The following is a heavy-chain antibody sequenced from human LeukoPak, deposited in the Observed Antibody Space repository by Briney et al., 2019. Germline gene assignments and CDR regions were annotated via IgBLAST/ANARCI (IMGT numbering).Heavy chain of an antibody. J-gene: IGHJ6*03. CDR3: ARKSRTAHYMDV. V-gene: IGHV4-34*01. CDR2: INHSGST. Sequence: SETLSLTCTVSGGSISGYYWSWIRQPPGKGLEWIGEINHSGSTNYNPSLKSRVTISVDTSKNQFSLKLSSVTAADTAVYYCARKSRTAHYMDVWGKGTTVTVSS. CDR1: GGSISGYY. D-gene: IGHD1-14*01.